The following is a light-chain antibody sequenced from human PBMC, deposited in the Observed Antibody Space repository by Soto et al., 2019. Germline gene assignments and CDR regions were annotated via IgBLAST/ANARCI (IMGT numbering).Light chain of an antibody. CDR2: GAS. CDR1: QSVSSSY. J-gene: IGKJ3*01. CDR3: QQYGSSIA. Sequence: EIVLTQSPGTLSLSPGERATLSCRASQSVSSSYLAWYQQKPGQAPRLLIYGASSRATGIPDRFSGSGSGTDFALTIRRLEPEDFAVYYWQQYGSSIAFGPGTKVDIK. V-gene: IGKV3-20*01.